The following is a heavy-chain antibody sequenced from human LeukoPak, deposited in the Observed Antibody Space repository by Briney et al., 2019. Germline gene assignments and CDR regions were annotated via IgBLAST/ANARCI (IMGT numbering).Heavy chain of an antibody. Sequence: GGSLRLSCAASGFTFSSYSMNWVRQAPGKGPEWVSYISSSSSTIYYADSVKGRFTISRDNAKNSLYLQMNSLRAEDTAVYYCASGIRRIPTSAETDYWGQGTLVTVSS. D-gene: IGHD1-14*01. J-gene: IGHJ4*02. CDR2: ISSSSSTI. CDR1: GFTFSSYS. V-gene: IGHV3-48*01. CDR3: ASGIRRIPTSAETDY.